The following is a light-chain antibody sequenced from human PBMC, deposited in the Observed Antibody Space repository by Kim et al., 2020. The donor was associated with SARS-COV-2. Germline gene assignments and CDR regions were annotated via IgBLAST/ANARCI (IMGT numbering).Light chain of an antibody. J-gene: IGLJ1*01. V-gene: IGLV3-1*01. CDR2: QDS. Sequence: SYELTQPPSVSVSPGQPASITCSGDKLVDKYACWYQQKPGQSPVLVIYQDSKRPSGIPERFSGSNSGNTATLTISGTQAMDEADYYCQAWDSSTEVFGTG. CDR1: KLVDKY. CDR3: QAWDSSTEV.